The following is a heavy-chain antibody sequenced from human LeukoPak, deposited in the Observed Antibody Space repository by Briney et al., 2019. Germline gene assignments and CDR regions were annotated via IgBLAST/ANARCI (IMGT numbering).Heavy chain of an antibody. V-gene: IGHV3-48*03. CDR2: ISASGSTT. J-gene: IGHJ6*04. D-gene: IGHD3-10*02. Sequence: PGGSLRLSCVASGISFSGFEMNWVRQAPGKGPEWVSHISASGSTTFHADSVKGRFTISRDNSKNTLYLQMNSLRAEDTAVYYCAELGITMIGGVWGKGTTVTISS. CDR1: GISFSGFE. CDR3: AELGITMIGGV.